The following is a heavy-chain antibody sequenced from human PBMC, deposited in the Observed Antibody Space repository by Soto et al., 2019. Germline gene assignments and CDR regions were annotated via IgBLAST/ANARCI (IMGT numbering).Heavy chain of an antibody. V-gene: IGHV1-69*13. CDR3: ARGAVESYYYGSGSYYKSYYGMDV. J-gene: IGHJ6*02. Sequence: SVKVSCKASGGTFSSYAISWVRQAPGQGLEWMGGIIPIFGTANYAQKFQGRVTITADESTSTAYMELSSLRSEDTAVYYCARGAVESYYYGSGSYYKSYYGMDVWGQGTTVTVSS. CDR1: GGTFSSYA. D-gene: IGHD3-10*01. CDR2: IIPIFGTA.